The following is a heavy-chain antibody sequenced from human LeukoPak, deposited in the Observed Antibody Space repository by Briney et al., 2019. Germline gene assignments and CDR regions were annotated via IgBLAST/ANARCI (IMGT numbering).Heavy chain of an antibody. CDR1: GYTFTGYY. V-gene: IGHV1-2*02. J-gene: IGHJ4*02. CDR3: ARYYDILTGYHDSIDY. CDR2: INPNSGGT. Sequence: ASVKVSCKASGYTFTGYYMHWVRQAPGQGLEWMGWINPNSGGTNYAQKFQSRVTMTRDTSISTAYMELSRLRSDDTAVYYCARYYDILTGYHDSIDYWGQGTLVTVSS. D-gene: IGHD3-9*01.